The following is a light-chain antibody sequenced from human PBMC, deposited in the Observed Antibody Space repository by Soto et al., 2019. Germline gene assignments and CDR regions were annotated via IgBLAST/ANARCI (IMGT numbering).Light chain of an antibody. V-gene: IGKV1D-13*01. CDR2: DAS. CDR3: QQFNNYLLT. Sequence: AIHLTQSPSSLSASVGDIVTITCLASQDISSALAWYHQKPGKAPKLLIYDASSLESGVPSRFSGSGSGTDFTLTISILQPEDFATYCCQQFNNYLLTFGGGTKVDIK. CDR1: QDISSA. J-gene: IGKJ4*01.